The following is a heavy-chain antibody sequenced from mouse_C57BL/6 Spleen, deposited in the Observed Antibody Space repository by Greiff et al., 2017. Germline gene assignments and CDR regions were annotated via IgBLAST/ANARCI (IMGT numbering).Heavy chain of an antibody. J-gene: IGHJ4*01. CDR2: IYPGDGDT. CDR1: GYAFSSYW. CDR3: ARDYYGSSYAMDY. D-gene: IGHD1-1*01. Sequence: QVQLQQSGAELVKPGASVKISCKASGYAFSSYWMNWVKQRPGKGLEWIGQIYPGDGDTNYNGKFKGKATLTADKSSSTAYMQLSSLTSEDSAVYCCARDYYGSSYAMDYWGQGTSVTVSS. V-gene: IGHV1-80*01.